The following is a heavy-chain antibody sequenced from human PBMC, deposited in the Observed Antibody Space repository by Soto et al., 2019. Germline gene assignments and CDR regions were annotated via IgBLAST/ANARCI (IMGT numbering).Heavy chain of an antibody. CDR3: ARSTRSGYDYFDF. J-gene: IGHJ4*02. V-gene: IGHV4-39*01. Sequence: PSETLSLTCTVSGGSISRNIYYWGWIRQPPGKGLEWIGDIYYSGSTYYNPSLKSRAAISVDTSKNQVSLKLSSVTAADTAVYYCARSTRSGYDYFDFWGQGTLVTVSS. CDR1: GGSISRNIYY. D-gene: IGHD5-12*01. CDR2: IYYSGST.